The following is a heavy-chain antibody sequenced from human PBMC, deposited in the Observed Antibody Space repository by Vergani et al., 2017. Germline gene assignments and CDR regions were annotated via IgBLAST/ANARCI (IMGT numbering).Heavy chain of an antibody. J-gene: IGHJ4*02. CDR3: ARATMVRGVKGFDY. D-gene: IGHD3-10*01. CDR1: GGSISSYY. Sequence: QVQLQESGPGLVKPSETLSLTCTVSGGSISSYYWSLIRQPPGKGLEWIGYIYYSGSTNYNPSLKSRVTISVDTSKNQFSLKLSSVTAADTAVYYCARATMVRGVKGFDYWGQGTLVTVSS. V-gene: IGHV4-59*01. CDR2: IYYSGST.